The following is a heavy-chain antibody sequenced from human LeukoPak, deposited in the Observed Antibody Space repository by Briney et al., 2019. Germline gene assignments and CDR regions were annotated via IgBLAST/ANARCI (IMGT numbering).Heavy chain of an antibody. D-gene: IGHD1-26*01. CDR1: GFTFSSNA. CDR3: AKDAHSGSYFDY. V-gene: IGHV3-23*01. Sequence: PGGSLRLSCAASGFTFSSNAMCWVRQAAGKGLEWVSLISGTGGTTYYADSVKGRLTISRDNSKNTLYLQMNSLRVEDTAVYYCAKDAHSGSYFDYWGQGILVTVSS. CDR2: ISGTGGTT. J-gene: IGHJ4*01.